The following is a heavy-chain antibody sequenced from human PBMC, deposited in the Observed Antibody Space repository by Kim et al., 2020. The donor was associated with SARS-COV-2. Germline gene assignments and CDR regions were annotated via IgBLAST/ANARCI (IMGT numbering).Heavy chain of an antibody. CDR1: GFTFSSYA. V-gene: IGHV3-30*04. Sequence: GGSLRLSCAASGFTFSSYAMYWVRQAPGKGLEWVATISYDERNKDYADSVKGRFTTYRDNSKSTLFLQMSSLRAEDSSVYYCARVTTPGYTTGDGFDIWGQGTMVTVSS. CDR2: ISYDERNK. J-gene: IGHJ3*02. CDR3: ARVTTPGYTTGDGFDI. D-gene: IGHD2-2*02.